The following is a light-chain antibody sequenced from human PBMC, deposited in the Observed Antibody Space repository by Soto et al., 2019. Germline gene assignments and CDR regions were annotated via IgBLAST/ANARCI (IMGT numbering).Light chain of an antibody. Sequence: QSVLTQPASVSGSPGQSNTISCTGTSSDVGGYNYVSWYQHHPGKAPKLMIYEVSNRPSGVSNRFSGSKSGNTASLTISGLQAEDEADYYCSSYTGSSTPVFGGGTKLTVL. CDR2: EVS. CDR1: SSDVGGYNY. J-gene: IGLJ3*02. CDR3: SSYTGSSTPV. V-gene: IGLV2-14*01.